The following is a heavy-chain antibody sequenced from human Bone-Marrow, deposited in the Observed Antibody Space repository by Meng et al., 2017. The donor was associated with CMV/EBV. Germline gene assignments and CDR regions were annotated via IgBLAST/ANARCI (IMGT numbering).Heavy chain of an antibody. D-gene: IGHD1-26*01. CDR1: GFTFDDYA. CDR2: ISWNSGSI. V-gene: IGHV3-9*01. Sequence: SLKISCAASGFTFDDYAMHWVRQAPGKGLEWVSGISWNSGSIGYADSVKGRFTISRDNAKNSLYLQMNSLRAEDTALYYCAKDEREAFDIWGQGTIVTVSS. CDR3: AKDEREAFDI. J-gene: IGHJ3*02.